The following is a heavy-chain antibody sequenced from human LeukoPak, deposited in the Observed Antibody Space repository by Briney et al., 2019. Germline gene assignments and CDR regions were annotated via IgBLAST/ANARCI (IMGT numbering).Heavy chain of an antibody. D-gene: IGHD3-3*01. CDR1: GGSISRGGYY. V-gene: IGHV4-31*03. CDR3: ARDGLGVAPPY. J-gene: IGHJ4*02. Sequence: SQTLSLTCTVSGGSISRGGYYWSWIRQHPGKGLEWIGYIYYSGSTYYNPSLRSRVALSLDTSKNQFSLNLTSVTAADTAVYYCARDGLGVAPPYWGQGTLVTVSS. CDR2: IYYSGST.